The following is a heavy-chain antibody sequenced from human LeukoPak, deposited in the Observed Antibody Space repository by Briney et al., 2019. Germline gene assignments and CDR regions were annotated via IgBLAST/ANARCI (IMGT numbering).Heavy chain of an antibody. D-gene: IGHD4/OR15-4a*01. J-gene: IGHJ4*02. CDR2: ISTSSSYI. V-gene: IGHV3-21*01. Sequence: GGSLRLSCAASGFTFSSYSMTWVRQAPGKGLEWVSSISTSSSYIYYADSVKGRFTISRHNAKNSLFLQMNSLRAEDTAVYYCARRAGAYSHPYDYWGQGTLVTVSS. CDR1: GFTFSSYS. CDR3: ARRAGAYSHPYDY.